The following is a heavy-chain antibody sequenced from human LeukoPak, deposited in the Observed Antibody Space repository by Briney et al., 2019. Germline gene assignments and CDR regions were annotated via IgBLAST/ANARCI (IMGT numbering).Heavy chain of an antibody. V-gene: IGHV4-39*01. Sequence: SETLSLTCTVSGGSSSSSSYYWGWIRQPPGKGLEWIGSIYYSGSTYYNPSLKSRVTISVDTSKNQFSLKLSSVTAADTAVYYCARLPGYYDFWSGYFDYWGQGTLVTVSS. J-gene: IGHJ4*02. CDR2: IYYSGST. CDR1: GGSSSSSSYY. D-gene: IGHD3-3*01. CDR3: ARLPGYYDFWSGYFDY.